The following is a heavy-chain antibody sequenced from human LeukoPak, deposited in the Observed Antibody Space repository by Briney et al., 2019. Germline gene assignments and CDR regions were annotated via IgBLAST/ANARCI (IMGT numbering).Heavy chain of an antibody. V-gene: IGHV1-18*01. CDR2: ISAYNGNT. J-gene: IGHJ4*02. Sequence: ASVKVSCKASGYTFTSYGISWVRQAPGQGLEWMGWISAYNGNTNYAQKLQGRVTMTTDTSTSTAYMELRSLRSDDTAVYYCARVRKYYYDSSGLGTFDYWGQGTLVTVSS. D-gene: IGHD3-22*01. CDR1: GYTFTSYG. CDR3: ARVRKYYYDSSGLGTFDY.